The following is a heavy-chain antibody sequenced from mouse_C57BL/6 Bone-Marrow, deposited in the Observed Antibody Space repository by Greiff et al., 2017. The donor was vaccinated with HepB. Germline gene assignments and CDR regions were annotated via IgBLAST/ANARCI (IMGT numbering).Heavy chain of an antibody. CDR1: GYTFTSYW. CDR2: IDPSDSYT. CDR3: TRPNRQLMLRYAMDY. V-gene: IGHV1-50*01. Sequence: QVQLQQPGAELVKPGASVKLSCKASGYTFTSYWMQWVKQRPGQGLEWIGEIDPSDSYTNYNQKFKGKATLTVDTSSSTAYMQLSSLTSEDSAVYCSTRPNRQLMLRYAMDYWGQGTSVTVSS. D-gene: IGHD3-2*02. J-gene: IGHJ4*01.